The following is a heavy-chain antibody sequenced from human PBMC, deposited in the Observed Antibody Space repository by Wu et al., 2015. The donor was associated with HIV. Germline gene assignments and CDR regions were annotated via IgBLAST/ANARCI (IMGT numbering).Heavy chain of an antibody. Sequence: QVQLMQSGTEVKKPGASVKVSCKVSGYIFNQYGLHWVRQAPGQRPEWMGWVRPYNGDTDYSEKFQGRLTLRKDTDTGTAYMELKSLTSDDTALYFCARAPTGGRSYFDYWGQGTVVSVSS. J-gene: IGHJ4*02. CDR1: GYIFNQYG. CDR3: ARAPTGGRSYFDY. CDR2: VRPYNGDT. D-gene: IGHD3-10*01. V-gene: IGHV1-18*01.